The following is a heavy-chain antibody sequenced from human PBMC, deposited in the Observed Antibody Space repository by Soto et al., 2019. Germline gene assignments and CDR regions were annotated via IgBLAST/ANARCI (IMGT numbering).Heavy chain of an antibody. CDR1: GYSITAGGYY. V-gene: IGHV4-39*01. CDR2: FYSSGSI. CDR3: ARTDRAIFYGMDV. D-gene: IGHD3-22*01. Sequence: SETLSLTCFVSGYSITAGGYYWSWIRHHPGKGLEWIGSFYSSGSIIYNPSLGSRVSISGDTSSNQFSMSLTSVTAADTAVYHCARTDRAIFYGMDVWGQGTTVTVSS. J-gene: IGHJ6*02.